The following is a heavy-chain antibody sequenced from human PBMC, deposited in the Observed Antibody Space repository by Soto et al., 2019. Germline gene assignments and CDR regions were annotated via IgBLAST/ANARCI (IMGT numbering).Heavy chain of an antibody. Sequence: VQLQESGPGLVKPSQTLSLTCTVSDGSISSGECYWSWIRKHPGKGLEWIGYIYYSGSTYYNPSLKSRVTISVDTSKNQFSLKLSSVTAADTAVYYCATYGSGSNKPTTFDYWGQGTLVTVSS. CDR1: DGSISSGECY. J-gene: IGHJ4*02. D-gene: IGHD3-10*01. CDR2: IYYSGST. V-gene: IGHV4-31*03. CDR3: ATYGSGSNKPTTFDY.